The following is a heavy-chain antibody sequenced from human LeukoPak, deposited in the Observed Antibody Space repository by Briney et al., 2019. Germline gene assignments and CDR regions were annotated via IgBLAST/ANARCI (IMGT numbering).Heavy chain of an antibody. V-gene: IGHV4-4*07. Sequence: PSETLSLTCTVSGGSISSYYWSWIRQPAGKVLEWIGRIYTSGSTNYNPSLKSRVTMSVDTSKHQFSLKLSSVTAADTAVYYCARDLPTTVTTGWFDPWGQGTLVTVSS. J-gene: IGHJ5*02. CDR1: GGSISSYY. CDR3: ARDLPTTVTTGWFDP. CDR2: IYTSGST. D-gene: IGHD4-11*01.